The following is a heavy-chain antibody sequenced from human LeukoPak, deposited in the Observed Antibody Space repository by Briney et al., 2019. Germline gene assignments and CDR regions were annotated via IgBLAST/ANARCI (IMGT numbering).Heavy chain of an antibody. CDR1: GFSLSTSGMR. V-gene: IGHV2-70*04. CDR2: IDWDDDK. Sequence: SGPALVKPTQTLTLTCTFSGFSLSTSGMRVSWIRQPPGKALEWLARIDWDDDKFYSTSLKTRLTISKDTSKNQVVLTMPNMDPVDTATYYCARGYSSGFSFDYWGQGTLVTVSS. J-gene: IGHJ4*02. D-gene: IGHD6-19*01. CDR3: ARGYSSGFSFDY.